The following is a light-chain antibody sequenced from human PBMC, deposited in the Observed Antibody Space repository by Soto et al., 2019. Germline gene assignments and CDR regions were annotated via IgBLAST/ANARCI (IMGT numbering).Light chain of an antibody. J-gene: IGKJ1*01. CDR1: QSVSSSY. Sequence: EIVLTQSPGTLSLSPGERATLSCRASQSVSSSYLAWYQQKPGQAPRLLIYGASSRATGIPDRFSGSGSGTDCTLTISRLAPEDFAMYYCQQDGSSPWTFGQGTKVEIK. CDR3: QQDGSSPWT. CDR2: GAS. V-gene: IGKV3-20*01.